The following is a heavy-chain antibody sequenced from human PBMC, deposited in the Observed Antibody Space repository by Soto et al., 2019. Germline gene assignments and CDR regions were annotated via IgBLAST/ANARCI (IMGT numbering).Heavy chain of an antibody. J-gene: IGHJ4*02. Sequence: QVQLVESGGGVVQPGRSLRLSCAASGFTFSSYGMHWVRQAPDKGLEWVAVIWYDGSNKYYADSVKGRFTISRDNSKNTLYLKMNSLRAEDTAVYYCARVGNIFEAYYFDYWGQGTLVTVSS. V-gene: IGHV3-33*01. CDR3: ARVGNIFEAYYFDY. CDR1: GFTFSSYG. CDR2: IWYDGSNK. D-gene: IGHD1-26*01.